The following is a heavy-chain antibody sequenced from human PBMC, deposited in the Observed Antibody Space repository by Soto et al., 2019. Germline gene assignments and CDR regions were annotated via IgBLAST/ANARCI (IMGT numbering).Heavy chain of an antibody. Sequence: PVASLKISCKASGYTFTNYWIGWVRQMPGKGLEWMGFIYPGDSDTRYSPSFQGQVTISADKSITTAYLQWSSLKASDTAKYYCATHTLIGYSSGMDVWGQGTTVTVSS. CDR3: ATHTLIGYSSGMDV. CDR2: IYPGDSDT. V-gene: IGHV5-51*01. CDR1: GYTFTNYW. D-gene: IGHD2-21*01. J-gene: IGHJ6*02.